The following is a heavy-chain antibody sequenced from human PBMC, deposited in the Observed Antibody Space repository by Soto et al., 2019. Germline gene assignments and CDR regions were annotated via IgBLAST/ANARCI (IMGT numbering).Heavy chain of an antibody. Sequence: PGGSLRLSCAASGFTFSSYAMSWVRQAPGKGLEWVSAISGSGGSTYYADSVKGRFTISRDNSKNTLYLQMNSLRAEDTAVYYCAKDFGQWLRFYDGGNRIFDYWGQGILVTVSS. CDR2: ISGSGGST. CDR3: AKDFGQWLRFYDGGNRIFDY. D-gene: IGHD5-12*01. CDR1: GFTFSSYA. V-gene: IGHV3-23*01. J-gene: IGHJ4*02.